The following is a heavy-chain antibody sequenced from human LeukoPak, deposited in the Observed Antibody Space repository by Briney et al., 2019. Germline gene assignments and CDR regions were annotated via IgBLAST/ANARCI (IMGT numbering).Heavy chain of an antibody. D-gene: IGHD2-15*01. J-gene: IGHJ4*02. V-gene: IGHV3-7*01. CDR1: GFTFKSYW. CDR2: IKEDGSEN. CDR3: ARWLCGIGTCYKFDY. Sequence: PGGSLRLSCAASGFTFKSYWMSWVRQAPGKGLEWVASIKEDGSENYYVDSVKGRFTISRDNAENSLYLQMNSLRAEDTAVYFCARWLCGIGTCYKFDYWGQRTLVTVSS.